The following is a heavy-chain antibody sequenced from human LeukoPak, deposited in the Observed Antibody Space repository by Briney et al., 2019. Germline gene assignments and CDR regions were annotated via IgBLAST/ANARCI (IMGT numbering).Heavy chain of an antibody. J-gene: IGHJ4*02. CDR1: GFTFSRFG. Sequence: GGSLRLSCAASGFTFSRFGIHWVRQAPGKGLECVAFIRYDGNNKYYADSVKGRFTISRNNSKNTLFLQMDSLRAEDTAVYYCAKDRDYGDYVFDYWGQGTLVTVSS. CDR2: IRYDGNNK. D-gene: IGHD4-17*01. V-gene: IGHV3-30*02. CDR3: AKDRDYGDYVFDY.